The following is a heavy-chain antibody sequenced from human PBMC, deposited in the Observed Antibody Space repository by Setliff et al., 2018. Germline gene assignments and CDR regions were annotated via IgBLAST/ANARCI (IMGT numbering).Heavy chain of an antibody. Sequence: LSLTCTVSGDSISSTSYQWGWVRQPPGKGLEWIGSIYYTGTAYYNPSLKSRVTISVDTSKNQFSLQVTSLAATDTALYFCARHEFVGGYYGSVTYRHFDYWGQGILVTV. D-gene: IGHD3-10*01. V-gene: IGHV4-39*01. J-gene: IGHJ4*02. CDR2: IYYTGTA. CDR1: GDSISSTSYQ. CDR3: ARHEFVGGYYGSVTYRHFDY.